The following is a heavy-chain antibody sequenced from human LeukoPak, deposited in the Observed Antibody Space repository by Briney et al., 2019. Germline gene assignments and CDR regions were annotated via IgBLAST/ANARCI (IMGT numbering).Heavy chain of an antibody. CDR1: GFTFSSYA. Sequence: PGGSLRLSCAAFGFTFSSYAMHWVRQAPGKGLEWVAVISYDGSNKYYADSVKGRFTISRDNSKNTLYLQMNSLRAEDTAVYYCAKDFSPAVILTGLWFDPWGQGTLVTVSS. CDR3: AKDFSPAVILTGLWFDP. J-gene: IGHJ5*02. D-gene: IGHD3-9*01. CDR2: ISYDGSNK. V-gene: IGHV3-30-3*01.